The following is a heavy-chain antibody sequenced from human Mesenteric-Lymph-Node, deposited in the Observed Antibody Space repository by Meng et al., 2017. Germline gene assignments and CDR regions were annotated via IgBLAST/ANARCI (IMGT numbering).Heavy chain of an antibody. D-gene: IGHD3-9*01. J-gene: IGHJ3*02. CDR3: ARSSFSDILTGYYMHGAFDI. V-gene: IGHV4-61*02. CDR2: IYTSGST. Sequence: LRLSCTVSGDSITSVSSSYYWSWIRQPAGKGLEWIGRIYTSGSTNYNPSLKSRVTMSVDTSKNQFSVKLSSVTAADTAVYYCARSSFSDILTGYYMHGAFDIWGQGTMVTVSS. CDR1: GDSITSVSSSYY.